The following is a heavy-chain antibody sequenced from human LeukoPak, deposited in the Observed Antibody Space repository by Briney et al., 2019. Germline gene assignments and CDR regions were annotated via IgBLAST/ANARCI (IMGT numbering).Heavy chain of an antibody. CDR2: IYYSGST. D-gene: IGHD6-13*01. CDR3: AREGSSWYEYYFDY. Sequence: SETLSLTCTVSGGSISSSSYYWGWIRQPPGKGLEWIGSIYYSGSTYYNPSLKSRVTISVDTSKNQFSLKLSSVTAADTAVYYCAREGSSWYEYYFDYWGQGTLVTVSS. V-gene: IGHV4-39*07. CDR1: GGSISSSSYY. J-gene: IGHJ4*02.